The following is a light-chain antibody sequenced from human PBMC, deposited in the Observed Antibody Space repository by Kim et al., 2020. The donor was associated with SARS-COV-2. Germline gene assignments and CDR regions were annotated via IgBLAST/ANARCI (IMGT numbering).Light chain of an antibody. J-gene: IGLJ2*01. CDR1: SGHSTYT. Sequence: QLVLTQSPSASASLGASVTLTCTLSSGHSTYTIAWHQQQPEKGPRFLMKLNSDGSHNKADGIPDRFSGSSSGAERYLTISSLQSEDEAEYYCQTWGAGHVIFGGGTKVTVL. CDR2: LNSDGSH. CDR3: QTWGAGHVI. V-gene: IGLV4-69*01.